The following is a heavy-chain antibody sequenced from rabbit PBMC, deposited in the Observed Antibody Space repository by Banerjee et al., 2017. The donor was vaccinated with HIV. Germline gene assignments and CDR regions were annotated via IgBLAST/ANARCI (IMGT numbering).Heavy chain of an antibody. V-gene: IGHV1S40*01. CDR2: IYAGSSGST. CDR3: ARSYAGDTFFPYYWNL. J-gene: IGHJ4*01. Sequence: QSLEESGGDLVKPGASLTLTCTASGFSFSSSYWICWVRQAPGKGLEWIACIYAGSSGSTYYASWAKGRFTISKTSTTVDLKMTSLTAADTATYFCARSYAGDTFFPYYWNLWGPGTLVTVS. CDR1: GFSFSSSYW. D-gene: IGHD4-2*01.